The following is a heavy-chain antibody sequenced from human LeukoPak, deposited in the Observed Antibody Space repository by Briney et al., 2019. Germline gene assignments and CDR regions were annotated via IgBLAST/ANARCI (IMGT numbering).Heavy chain of an antibody. CDR2: IYYSGST. D-gene: IGHD3-22*01. Sequence: SETLSLTRTVSGGSISSSSYYWGWIRQPPGKGLEWIGSIYYSGSTYYNPSLKSRVTISVDTSKNQFSLKLSSVTAADTAVYYCARDGSTGAYYDSSGMQGMDVWGKGTTVTVSS. V-gene: IGHV4-39*07. CDR1: GGSISSSSYY. CDR3: ARDGSTGAYYDSSGMQGMDV. J-gene: IGHJ6*03.